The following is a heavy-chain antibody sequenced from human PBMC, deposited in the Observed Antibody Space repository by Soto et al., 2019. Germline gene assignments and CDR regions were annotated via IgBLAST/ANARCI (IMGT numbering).Heavy chain of an antibody. CDR1: GFTFSSYA. Sequence: QVQLVESGGGVVQPRRSLRLSCAASGFTFSSYAMHWVRQAPGKGLEWVAVISYDGSNKYYADSVKGRFTISRDNSKNTLYLHMNSLRAEDTAVYYCARELPFDYGDQRGAFDIWGQGTMVTVSS. J-gene: IGHJ3*02. V-gene: IGHV3-30-3*01. CDR3: ARELPFDYGDQRGAFDI. D-gene: IGHD4-17*01. CDR2: ISYDGSNK.